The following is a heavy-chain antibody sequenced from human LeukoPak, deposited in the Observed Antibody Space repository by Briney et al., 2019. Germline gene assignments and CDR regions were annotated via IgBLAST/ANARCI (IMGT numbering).Heavy chain of an antibody. CDR3: ARVKPIVGASDY. D-gene: IGHD1-26*01. V-gene: IGHV1-18*01. CDR1: GYTFASYG. J-gene: IGHJ4*02. Sequence: GASVKVSCKASGYTFASYGISWVRQAPGQGLEWMGWISAYNGNTNYAQKLQGRVTMTTDTSTSTAYMELRSLRSADTAVYYCARVKPIVGASDYWGQGTLVTVSS. CDR2: ISAYNGNT.